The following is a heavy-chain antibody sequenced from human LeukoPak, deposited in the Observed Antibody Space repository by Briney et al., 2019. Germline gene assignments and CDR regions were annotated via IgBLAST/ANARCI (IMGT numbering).Heavy chain of an antibody. CDR2: ISSSSSYI. Sequence: GGSLRLSCAASGFTFSSYSMNWVRQAPGKGLEWVSSISSSSSYIYYADSVKGRFTISRDNAKNSLYPQMNSLRAEDTAVYYCARDGPGILNYWGQGTLVTVSS. V-gene: IGHV3-21*01. CDR3: ARDGPGILNY. D-gene: IGHD6-13*01. CDR1: GFTFSSYS. J-gene: IGHJ4*02.